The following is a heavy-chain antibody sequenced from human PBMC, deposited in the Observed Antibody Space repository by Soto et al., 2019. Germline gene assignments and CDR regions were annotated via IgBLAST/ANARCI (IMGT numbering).Heavy chain of an antibody. CDR2: IDSGGRTA. CDR1: GLTYSNYE. CDR3: ATRSGGGGAFDF. J-gene: IGHJ3*01. Sequence: EVQLVESGGGLVLPGGSLRLSCAASGLTYSNYEMNWVRQAPGKGLEWISYIDSGGRTAYYADSLRGRFTISRDNAKNSLYLQVNGLGAGDTAVYYCATRSGGGGAFDFWGQGTMVTVSS. V-gene: IGHV3-48*03. D-gene: IGHD3-10*01.